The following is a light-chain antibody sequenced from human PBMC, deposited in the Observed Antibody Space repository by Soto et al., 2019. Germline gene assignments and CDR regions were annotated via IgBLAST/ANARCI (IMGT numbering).Light chain of an antibody. J-gene: IGLJ3*02. CDR3: TSYTSQSTVV. CDR1: SSDVGGYNY. V-gene: IGLV2-14*01. Sequence: QSALTQPASVSGSPGQSITISCTGTSSDVGGYNYVSWYQQHPGKAPKLIIYDVSVRPAGVSNRFSGSKSVNTASLTISGLQADDEAEYYCTSYTSQSTVVFGGGTKVTVL. CDR2: DVS.